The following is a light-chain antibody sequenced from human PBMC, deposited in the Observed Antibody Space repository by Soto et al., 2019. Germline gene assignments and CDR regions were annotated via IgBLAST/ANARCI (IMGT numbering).Light chain of an antibody. J-gene: IGLJ2*01. Sequence: QSVLTQPRSVSGSPGQSVTIACTGTSSDVGGYHFVSWYQQHPGKAPKVMIYDVSKRPSGVPDRFSGSKSDNTASLTISGLQAEDEADYYCCSHAGSYEVFGGGTKLTDL. CDR2: DVS. CDR3: CSHAGSYEV. V-gene: IGLV2-11*01. CDR1: SSDVGGYHF.